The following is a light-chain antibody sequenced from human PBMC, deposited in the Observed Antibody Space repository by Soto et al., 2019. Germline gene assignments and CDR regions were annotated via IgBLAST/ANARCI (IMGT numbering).Light chain of an antibody. CDR2: DAS. V-gene: IGKV3-11*01. J-gene: IGKJ5*01. Sequence: EIVLTQSPATLSLSPGERATLSCRASQSVRSSLAWYQQQPGLAPRLLIYDASNKATGIPARFSGSGSGTDFTLTISSLEPKDFAVYYCQQYHKWPITFGQGTRLEIK. CDR1: QSVRSS. CDR3: QQYHKWPIT.